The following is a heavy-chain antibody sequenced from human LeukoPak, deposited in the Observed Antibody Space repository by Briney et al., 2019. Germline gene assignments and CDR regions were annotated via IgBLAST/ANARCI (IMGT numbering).Heavy chain of an antibody. D-gene: IGHD6-6*01. CDR2: IWYDGSNK. Sequence: GGSLRLSCAASGFAFSGYGMHWVRQAPGKGLEWVAVIWYDGSNKYYEDSVKGRFTISRDTSKNTLYLQLNSLRAEDTAVYYCASTRSSDFDYWGQGTLVTVSS. CDR3: ASTRSSDFDY. J-gene: IGHJ4*02. CDR1: GFAFSGYG. V-gene: IGHV3-30*02.